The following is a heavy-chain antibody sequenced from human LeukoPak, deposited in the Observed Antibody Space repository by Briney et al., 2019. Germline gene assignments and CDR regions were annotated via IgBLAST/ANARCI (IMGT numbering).Heavy chain of an antibody. CDR2: IYYSGST. J-gene: IGHJ4*02. Sequence: SETLSLTCTVSGGSISSYYWSWIRQPAGKGLEWIGYIYYSGSTNYNPSLKSRVTISVDTSKNQFSLKLSSVTAADTAVYYCARGSSGWSFDYWGQGTLVTVSS. V-gene: IGHV4-59*01. CDR1: GGSISSYY. CDR3: ARGSSGWSFDY. D-gene: IGHD6-19*01.